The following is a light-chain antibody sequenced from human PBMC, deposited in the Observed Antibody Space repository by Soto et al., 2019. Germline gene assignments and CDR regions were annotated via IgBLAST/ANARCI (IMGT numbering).Light chain of an antibody. CDR1: SSNIGGNS. J-gene: IGLJ1*01. CDR2: DDN. CDR3: QSYDSSLSAFYV. Sequence: QSGLTRPPSLSAAPGQKVTISCSGSSSNIGGNSVSWYQQLPGTAPKLLIYDDNNRPSGVPDRFSGSKSGTSASLAITGLQAEDEADYYCQSYDSSLSAFYVFGTGTKVTVL. V-gene: IGLV1-40*01.